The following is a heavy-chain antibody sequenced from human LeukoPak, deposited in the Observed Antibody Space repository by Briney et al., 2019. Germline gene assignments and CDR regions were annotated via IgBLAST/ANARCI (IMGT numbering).Heavy chain of an antibody. CDR2: IRYDGSDK. V-gene: IGHV3-30*02. J-gene: IGHJ4*02. CDR1: GFTFSSYG. Sequence: GGSLRLSCAACGFTFSSYGMHWVRQAPGKGLEWVAFIRYDGSDKYYAESVKGRFTISRDNPKNTLYLQMNSLRPEDTAVYYCSRGYCSGGSCSRVDYVPPYFDYWGQGTLVTVSS. D-gene: IGHD2-15*01. CDR3: SRGYCSGGSCSRVDYVPPYFDY.